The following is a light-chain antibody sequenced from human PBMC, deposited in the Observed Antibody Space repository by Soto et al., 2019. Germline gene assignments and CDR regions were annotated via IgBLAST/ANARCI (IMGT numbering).Light chain of an antibody. J-gene: IGLJ1*01. CDR3: GSYAGGNTFV. Sequence: QSALTQPASVSGSPGQSITISCTGTSSDVGGYNYVSWYQQHPGKAPKLMIYEVTKRPSGVPDRFSGSRSGTTASLTVSGLQAEDEADYYCGSYAGGNTFVFGTGTKLTVL. CDR2: EVT. V-gene: IGLV2-8*01. CDR1: SSDVGGYNY.